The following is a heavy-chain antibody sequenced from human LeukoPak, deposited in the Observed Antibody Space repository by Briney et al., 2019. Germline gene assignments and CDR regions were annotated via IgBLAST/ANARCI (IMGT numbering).Heavy chain of an antibody. J-gene: IGHJ6*02. CDR3: ARGQGYCSGGSCYYYYGMDV. V-gene: IGHV3-30-3*01. CDR1: GFTFSSYA. D-gene: IGHD2-15*01. CDR2: ISYDGSNK. Sequence: PGRSLRLSCAASGFTFSSYAMHWVRQAPGKGLEWVAVISYDGSNKYYADSVKGRFTISRDNSKNTLYLQMNSLRAEDTAVYYCARGQGYCSGGSCYYYYGMDVWGQGTPVTVSS.